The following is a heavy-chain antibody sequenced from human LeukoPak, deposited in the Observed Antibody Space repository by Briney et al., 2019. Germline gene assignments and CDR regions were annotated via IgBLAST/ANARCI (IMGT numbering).Heavy chain of an antibody. CDR1: GFTFSSYG. Sequence: PGGSLRLSCAASGFTFSSYGMHWVRHAPGKGLEWVAVISYDGSNKYYADSVKGRFTISRDNSKNTLYLQMNSLRAEDTAVCYCAKDYDILTGYYFDYWGQGTLVTASS. CDR3: AKDYDILTGYYFDY. J-gene: IGHJ4*02. V-gene: IGHV3-30*18. CDR2: ISYDGSNK. D-gene: IGHD3-9*01.